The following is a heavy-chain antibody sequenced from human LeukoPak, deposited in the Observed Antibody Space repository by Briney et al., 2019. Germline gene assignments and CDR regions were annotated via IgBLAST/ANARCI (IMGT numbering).Heavy chain of an antibody. CDR3: ARDSGNIAARRLDY. Sequence: SVKVSCKASGGTSRNYAVTWVRQAPGQGLEWMGGTIPFLPTANYAQKFQGRVTITTDESTSTAYMELNSLRSEDTAVYFCARDSGNIAARRLDYWGQGTLVTVSS. CDR1: GGTSRNYA. V-gene: IGHV1-69*05. J-gene: IGHJ4*02. CDR2: TIPFLPTA. D-gene: IGHD6-6*01.